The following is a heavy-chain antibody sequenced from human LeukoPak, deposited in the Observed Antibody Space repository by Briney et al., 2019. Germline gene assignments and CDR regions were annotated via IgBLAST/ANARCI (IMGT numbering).Heavy chain of an antibody. V-gene: IGHV4-39*07. CDR3: ARGGTGSGGYYYYMDV. CDR2: IYYSGST. D-gene: IGHD3-10*01. J-gene: IGHJ6*03. CDR1: GGSISSSSYY. Sequence: SETLSLTCTVSGGSISSSSYYWGWIRQPPGKGLEWIGSIYYSGSTYYNPSLKSRVTISVDTSKNQFSLKLSSVTAADTAVYYCARGGTGSGGYYYYMDVWGKGTTVTVSS.